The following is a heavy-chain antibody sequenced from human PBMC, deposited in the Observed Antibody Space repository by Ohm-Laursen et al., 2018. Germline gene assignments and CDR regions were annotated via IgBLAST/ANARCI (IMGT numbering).Heavy chain of an antibody. J-gene: IGHJ4*02. Sequence: GTLSFTCTVSAGTISSYYWSWIRQPPGKGLEWIGYIYYSGSTNYNPSLKSRVTISVDTSKNQFSLKLSSVTAADTAVYYCARVVFWSGYYPIVDYWGQGTLVTVSS. CDR1: AGTISSYY. CDR3: ARVVFWSGYYPIVDY. CDR2: IYYSGST. D-gene: IGHD3-3*01. V-gene: IGHV4-59*01.